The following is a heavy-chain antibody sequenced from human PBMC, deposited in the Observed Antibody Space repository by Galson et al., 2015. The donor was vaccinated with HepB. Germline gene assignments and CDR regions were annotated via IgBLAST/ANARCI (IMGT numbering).Heavy chain of an antibody. Sequence: SLRLSCAMSGFVFSNYGIHWVRQAPGKGLEWVAYISSSSSTINYADSVKGRFTISRDNAKNSLYLQMNSLRDEDTAVYYCARERYSSGWYFYYGMDVWGQGTTVTVSS. V-gene: IGHV3-48*02. J-gene: IGHJ6*02. CDR1: GFVFSNYG. CDR2: ISSSSSTI. D-gene: IGHD6-19*01. CDR3: ARERYSSGWYFYYGMDV.